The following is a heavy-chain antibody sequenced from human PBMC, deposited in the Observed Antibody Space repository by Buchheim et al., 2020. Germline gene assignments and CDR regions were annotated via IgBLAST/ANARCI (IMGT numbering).Heavy chain of an antibody. J-gene: IGHJ6*02. CDR3: AGWNYHYAMDV. CDR1: GGSVRNGDYY. D-gene: IGHD6-19*01. V-gene: IGHV4-61*08. Sequence: QMQLQESGPGLVKPSETLSLTCTVSGGSVRNGDYYWTWLRQPPGKGLEWIGHVRHIGDRYKIPPLTSRLPISVDMATNPFPLRLSSVTAADTAVYYCAGWNYHYAMDVWGQGTT. CDR2: VRHIGDR.